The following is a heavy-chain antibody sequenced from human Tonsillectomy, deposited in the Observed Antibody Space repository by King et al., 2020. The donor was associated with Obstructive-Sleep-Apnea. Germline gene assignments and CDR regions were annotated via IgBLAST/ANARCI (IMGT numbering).Heavy chain of an antibody. J-gene: IGHJ6*02. D-gene: IGHD3-3*01. CDR2: IYYSGST. V-gene: IGHV4-39*07. CDR3: ASDNYDFGRGYLANVDV. CDR1: GGSISSSNYY. Sequence: LQLQESGPGLVKPSETLSLTCNVSGGSISSSNYYWGWIRQPPGKGLEWIGNIYYSGSTYYNPSLKSRVTISIDTSKNQFSLKLSSVTAADTAVYDCASDNYDFGRGYLANVDVWGQGTMVTVSS.